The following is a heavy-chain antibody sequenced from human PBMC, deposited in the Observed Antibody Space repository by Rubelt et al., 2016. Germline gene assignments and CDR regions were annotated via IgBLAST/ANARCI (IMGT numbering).Heavy chain of an antibody. D-gene: IGHD3-10*02. CDR3: ARDVNWFDP. V-gene: IGHV1-8*01. J-gene: IGHJ5*02. CDR1: GYTFTNYD. CDR2: QNPNRGTR. Sequence: QVQLVQSGAEVKKPGASVKVSCKASGYTFTNYDINWLRQATGPGLEWMGWQNPNRGTRGFAQKFRVRVIMCRNTSIGTAYMELSSLKADDTAVYYCARDVNWFDPWGQGTLVTVSS.